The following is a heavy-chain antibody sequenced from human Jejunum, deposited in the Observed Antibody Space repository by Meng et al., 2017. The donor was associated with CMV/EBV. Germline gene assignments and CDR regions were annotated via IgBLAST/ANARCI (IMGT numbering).Heavy chain of an antibody. D-gene: IGHD1-20*01. J-gene: IGHJ4*02. Sequence: ISGDSVSSNSSTWNWSRQSPSRGLEWLGRTYYRSKWSNDYAVSVKSRITINPDTSQNQFSLQLNSVTPEDTAVYYCARAPRYNWNFDYWGQGTLVTVSS. CDR3: ARAPRYNWNFDY. V-gene: IGHV6-1*01. CDR2: TYYRSKWSN. CDR1: GDSVSSNSST.